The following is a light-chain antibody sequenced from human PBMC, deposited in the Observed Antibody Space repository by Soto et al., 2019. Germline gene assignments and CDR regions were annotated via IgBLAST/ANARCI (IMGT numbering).Light chain of an antibody. CDR2: EVS. J-gene: IGLJ1*01. Sequence: QSALIQPASVSGSAGQSITISCTGTSSDVGGSNYVSWYQHHPHRAPKLLIYEVSYRPSGVSNRFSGSKSGNMASLTISGLQAEDEADYYCSSYTSSNTLEVFGSGTKVTVL. CDR1: SSDVGGSNY. CDR3: SSYTSSNTLEV. V-gene: IGLV2-14*01.